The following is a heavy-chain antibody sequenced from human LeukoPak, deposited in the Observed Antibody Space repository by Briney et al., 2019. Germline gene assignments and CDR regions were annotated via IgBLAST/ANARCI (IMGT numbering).Heavy chain of an antibody. D-gene: IGHD3-10*01. J-gene: IGHJ4*02. CDR3: ARVWFGTTSYDY. CDR2: IYYSGST. CDR1: GGSISRYY. V-gene: IGHV4-59*08. Sequence: SETLSLTCTVSGGSISRYYWSWIRQPPGKGLEWTGYIYYSGSTYYNPSLKSRVTISVDTSKNQFSLKLTSVTAADTAVYYCARVWFGTTSYDYWGQGTLVTVSS.